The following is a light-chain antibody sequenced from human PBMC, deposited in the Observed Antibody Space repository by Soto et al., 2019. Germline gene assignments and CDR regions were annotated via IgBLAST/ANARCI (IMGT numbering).Light chain of an antibody. Sequence: EIVLTQSPATLSVSPGERVTLSCRTSQSVSSSLAWYQQRPGQAPRLLIYDTSTRAAGISARFSGSGSGTEFTLTISSLQSEDFAVYYCQQYIDWPPGTFRQGTAVEIK. J-gene: IGKJ1*01. CDR1: QSVSSS. CDR2: DTS. CDR3: QQYIDWPPGT. V-gene: IGKV3-15*01.